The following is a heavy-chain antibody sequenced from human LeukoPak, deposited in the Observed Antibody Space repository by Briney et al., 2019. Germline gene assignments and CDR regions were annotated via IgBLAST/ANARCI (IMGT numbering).Heavy chain of an antibody. D-gene: IGHD6-19*01. V-gene: IGHV1-2*02. CDR3: AIAVAGTALVY. Sequence: ASVKVSCKASGYTFTGYYMHWVRQAPEQGLEWMGWINPNSGGTNYAQKFQGRDTMTRDTSISTAYMELSRLRSDDTAVYYCAIAVAGTALVYWGQRTLVTVSS. CDR2: INPNSGGT. CDR1: GYTFTGYY. J-gene: IGHJ4*02.